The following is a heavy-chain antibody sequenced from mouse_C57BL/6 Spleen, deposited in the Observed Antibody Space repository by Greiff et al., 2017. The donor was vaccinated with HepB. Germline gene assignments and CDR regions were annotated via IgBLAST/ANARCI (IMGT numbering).Heavy chain of an antibody. CDR1: GYAFSSSW. Sequence: QVQLQQSGPELVKPGASVKISCKASGYAFSSSWMNWVKQRPGKGLEWIGRIYPGDGDTNYNGKFKGKATLTADKSSSTAYMQLSSLTSEDSAVYFCAREDGRAYWGQGTLVTVSA. J-gene: IGHJ3*01. D-gene: IGHD2-3*01. V-gene: IGHV1-82*01. CDR2: IYPGDGDT. CDR3: AREDGRAY.